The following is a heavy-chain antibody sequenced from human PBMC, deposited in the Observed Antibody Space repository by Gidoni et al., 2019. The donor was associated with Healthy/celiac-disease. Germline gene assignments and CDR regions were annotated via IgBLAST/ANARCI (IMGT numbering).Heavy chain of an antibody. J-gene: IGHJ4*02. Sequence: EVQLVESWGGLVKPGGSLRLSCAASGFTFSSYSLNWVRQAPGKGLEWVSSISSSSSYIYYADSVKGRFTISRDNAKNSLYLQMNSLRAEDTAVYYCARDRPVVVAAIMDYWGQGTLVTVSS. D-gene: IGHD2-15*01. CDR3: ARDRPVVVAAIMDY. CDR2: ISSSSSYI. CDR1: GFTFSSYS. V-gene: IGHV3-21*01.